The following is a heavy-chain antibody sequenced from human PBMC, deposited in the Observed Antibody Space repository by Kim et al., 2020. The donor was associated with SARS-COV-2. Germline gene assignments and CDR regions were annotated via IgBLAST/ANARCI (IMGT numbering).Heavy chain of an antibody. Sequence: GGSLRLSCIASGFTFSAYWMYWVRQFPGKGLVWVSRIHSDGRVTSYADSVKGRFTISRDNAKNTLYLQMNALRGQDTAVYYCARDLLYSGSHETAKWGQGALVSVSP. CDR3: ARDLLYSGSHETAK. CDR1: GFTFSAYW. CDR2: IHSDGRVT. J-gene: IGHJ4*02. V-gene: IGHV3-74*01. D-gene: IGHD1-26*01.